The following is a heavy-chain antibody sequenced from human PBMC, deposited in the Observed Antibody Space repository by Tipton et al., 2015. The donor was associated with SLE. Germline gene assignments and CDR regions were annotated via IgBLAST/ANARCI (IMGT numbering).Heavy chain of an antibody. CDR1: GFTFSSYS. Sequence: SLRLSCAASGFTFSSYSMNWVRQAPGKGLEWVSSISSSSSYIYYADSVKGRFTISRDNAKNSLYLQMNSLRAEDTAVYYCARDPYSPGARGGGMDVWGQGTTVTVSS. J-gene: IGHJ6*02. D-gene: IGHD1-26*01. CDR3: ARDPYSPGARGGGMDV. V-gene: IGHV3-21*03. CDR2: ISSSSSYI.